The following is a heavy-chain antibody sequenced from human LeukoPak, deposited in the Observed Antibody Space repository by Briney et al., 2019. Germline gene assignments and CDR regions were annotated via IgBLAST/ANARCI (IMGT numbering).Heavy chain of an antibody. Sequence: GGSLRLSCAASGFTFSSYSMNWARQAPGKGLEWVSSISSSSSYIYYADSVKGRFTISRDNAKNSLYLQMNSLRAEDTDVYYCARDASAYYDGSGSYADCWGQGTLVTVSS. CDR1: GFTFSSYS. D-gene: IGHD3-10*01. V-gene: IGHV3-21*01. J-gene: IGHJ4*02. CDR2: ISSSSSYI. CDR3: ARDASAYYDGSGSYADC.